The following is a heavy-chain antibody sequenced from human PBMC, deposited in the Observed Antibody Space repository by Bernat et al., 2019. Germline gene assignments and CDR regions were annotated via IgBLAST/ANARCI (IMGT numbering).Heavy chain of an antibody. CDR1: GFTFSSYS. CDR2: ISSSSSYI. CDR3: ARDGNYYGSGTPQTYFDY. V-gene: IGHV3-21*01. Sequence: EVQPVESGGGLVKPGGSLRLSCAASGFTFSSYSMNWVRQAPGKGLEWVSSISSSSSYIYYADSVKGRFTISRDNAKNSLYLQMNSLRAEDTAVYYCARDGNYYGSGTPQTYFDYWGQGTLVTVSS. D-gene: IGHD3-10*01. J-gene: IGHJ4*02.